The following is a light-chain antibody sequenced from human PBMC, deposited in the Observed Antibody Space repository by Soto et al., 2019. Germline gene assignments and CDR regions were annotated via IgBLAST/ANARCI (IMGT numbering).Light chain of an antibody. V-gene: IGLV1-51*01. Sequence: QSVLTQPPSVSAAPGQNVTISCSGTSSNIGNNYVSWYQHLPGTAPRILIYDNYKRPSGIPDRFSGFKSGTSATLGITGLQTGDEADYYCGTWDTSLRVLYVSGSGTKVTVL. J-gene: IGLJ1*01. CDR1: SSNIGNNY. CDR3: GTWDTSLRVLYV. CDR2: DNY.